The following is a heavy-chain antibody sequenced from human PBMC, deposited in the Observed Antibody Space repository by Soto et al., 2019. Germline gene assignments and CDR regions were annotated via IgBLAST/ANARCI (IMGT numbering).Heavy chain of an antibody. CDR2: ISSSGST. CDR1: VDSIGGVGY. V-gene: IGHV4-31*03. J-gene: IGHJ5*02. CDR3: ARSGVTGIVIPSHWFDP. Sequence: SETLSLTCTDSVDSIGGVGYWSWIRQFPGRGLEWIGCISSSGSTYYNPALNNRISLSLDTSQNQFSLKLLSVTAADTAIYYCARSGVTGIVIPSHWFDPWGQGTLVTVSS. D-gene: IGHD2-21*02.